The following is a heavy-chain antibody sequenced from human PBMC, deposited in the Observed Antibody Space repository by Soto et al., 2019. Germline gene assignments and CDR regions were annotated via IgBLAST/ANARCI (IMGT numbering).Heavy chain of an antibody. CDR2: IIPIFGTA. J-gene: IGHJ6*02. CDR1: GGTFSSYA. D-gene: IGHD3-10*01. Sequence: WASVKVSCKASGGTFSSYAISWVRQAPGQGLEWMGGIIPIFGTANYAQKFQGRVTITADKSTSTAYMELSSLRSEDTAVYYCARVLYTMAEGMDVRGQGTTVTVSS. V-gene: IGHV1-69*06. CDR3: ARVLYTMAEGMDV.